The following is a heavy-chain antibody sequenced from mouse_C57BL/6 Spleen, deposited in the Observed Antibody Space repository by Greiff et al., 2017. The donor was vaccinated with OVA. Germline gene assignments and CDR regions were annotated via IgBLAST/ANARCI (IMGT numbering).Heavy chain of an antibody. V-gene: IGHV1-55*01. D-gene: IGHD1-1*01. CDR2: IYPGSGST. CDR3: ARDGLTTVGGYWYFDV. CDR1: GYTFTSYW. J-gene: IGHJ1*03. Sequence: QVQLQQPGAELVKPGASVKMSCKASGYTFTSYWITWVKQRPGQGLEWIGDIYPGSGSTNYNEKFKSKATLTVDTASSTAYMQLSSLTSEDSAVYYCARDGLTTVGGYWYFDVWGTGTTVTVSS.